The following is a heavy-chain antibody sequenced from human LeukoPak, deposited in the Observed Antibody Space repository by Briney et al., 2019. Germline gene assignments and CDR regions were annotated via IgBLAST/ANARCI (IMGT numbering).Heavy chain of an antibody. V-gene: IGHV3-23*01. CDR3: AASSNAPGNH. D-gene: IGHD2-2*01. CDR1: GFTFSNYV. Sequence: GGALRLFSSASGFTFSNYVISWVRPAPGEGVEWVSALSGSGDYTYYADSVKGRFTISRDNAKNSLNLQMNSLRAEDTAVYYCAASSNAPGNHWGQGTLVTVSS. J-gene: IGHJ5*02. CDR2: LSGSGDYT.